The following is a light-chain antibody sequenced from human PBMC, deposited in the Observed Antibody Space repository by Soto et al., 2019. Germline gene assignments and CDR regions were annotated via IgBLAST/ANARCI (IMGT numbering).Light chain of an antibody. CDR2: GVS. CDR1: QAVSSSY. CDR3: QQYGTAPWT. V-gene: IGKV3-20*01. J-gene: IGKJ1*01. Sequence: ENVLTQSPGTLSLSPGERATLSCRASQAVSSSYIAWYQQKPGLAPRLLIYGVSTRATGITDRFSGSGSGTDFTLTISRLEPEDFAVYYCQQYGTAPWTFGQGTMVEIK.